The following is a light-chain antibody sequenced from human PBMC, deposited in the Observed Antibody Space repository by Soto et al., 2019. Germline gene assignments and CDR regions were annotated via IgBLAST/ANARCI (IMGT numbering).Light chain of an antibody. J-gene: IGKJ4*01. CDR2: AAT. V-gene: IGKV1-16*01. Sequence: DIQMTQSPSSLSASVGDRVTIGCRASQNINTYLAWFQQKPGKAPKSLIYAATNLQGGVPSRCSGTGSGTEFSHNMSSLQPKDVATYYCQQYERSPPSFGGGTKLDI. CDR3: QQYERSPPS. CDR1: QNINTY.